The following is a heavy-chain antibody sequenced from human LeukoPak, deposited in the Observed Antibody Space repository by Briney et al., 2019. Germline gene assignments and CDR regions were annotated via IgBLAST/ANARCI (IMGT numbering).Heavy chain of an antibody. D-gene: IGHD6-19*01. CDR1: GGSIISTNYY. J-gene: IGHJ5*02. CDR2: VHYSGTP. V-gene: IGHV4-39*01. Sequence: KPSETLSLTCTVSGGSIISTNYYWAWIRHPPGKGLEWIASVHYSGTPYYNPPLKSRVTMSVDTSKNQFSLKLSFVTAADTAVYYRARLGSQLLFDPWGQGTLVTVSS. CDR3: ARLGSQLLFDP.